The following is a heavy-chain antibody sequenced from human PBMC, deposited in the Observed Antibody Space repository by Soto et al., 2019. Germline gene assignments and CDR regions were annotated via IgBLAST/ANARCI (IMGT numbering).Heavy chain of an antibody. D-gene: IGHD1-26*01. CDR3: AKAEVGAVYYYDYGMDV. J-gene: IGHJ6*02. CDR2: ISGSGGST. CDR1: GFTFSSYA. V-gene: IGHV3-23*01. Sequence: EVQLLESGGGLVQPGGSLRLSCAASGFTFSSYAMSWVRQAPGKGLEWVSAISGSGGSTYYADSVKGRFTISRDNSKNTLYLQMNSLRAEDTAVYYCAKAEVGAVYYYDYGMDVWGQGTTVTVSS.